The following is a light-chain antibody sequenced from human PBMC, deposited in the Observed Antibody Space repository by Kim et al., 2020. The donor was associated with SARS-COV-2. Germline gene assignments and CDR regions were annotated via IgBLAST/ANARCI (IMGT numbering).Light chain of an antibody. Sequence: DIVMTQSPDSLAVSLGERATINCKSSQSVLYTSNNKNHLAWYQQKPGQPPKLLIYWASTRESGVPDRFSGSGSGTDFTLTISSLQAEDVAVYYCQQYYNTPSITFGQGTRLEIK. V-gene: IGKV4-1*01. CDR2: WAS. J-gene: IGKJ5*01. CDR3: QQYYNTPSIT. CDR1: QSVLYTSNNKNH.